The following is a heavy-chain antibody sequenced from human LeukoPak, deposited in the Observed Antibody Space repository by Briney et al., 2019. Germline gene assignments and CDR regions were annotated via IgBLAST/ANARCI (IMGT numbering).Heavy chain of an antibody. CDR1: GYTFSSHA. CDR2: SNVGNGNT. V-gene: IGHV1-3*02. CDR3: ARGYSYGMDV. J-gene: IGHJ6*02. Sequence: ASVKVSCKASGYTFSSHAMHWVRQAPGQRLEWMGWSNVGNGNTKYSQEFQGRVTITRDTSASTAYMELSSLRSEDMAVCYCARGYSYGMDVWGQGTTVTVSS. D-gene: IGHD1-1*01.